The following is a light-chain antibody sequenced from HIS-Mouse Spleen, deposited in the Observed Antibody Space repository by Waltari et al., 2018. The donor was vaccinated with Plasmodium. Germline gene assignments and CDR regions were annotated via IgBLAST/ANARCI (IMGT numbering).Light chain of an antibody. Sequence: SYELTQPPSVSVSPGQTARLPCAGDALPKQYAYWYQQKPGQAPVLVIYKDSERHSGIRERFSGSSSGTTVTLTISGVQAEDEADYYCQSADSSGTYVFGTGTKVTVL. V-gene: IGLV3-25*03. J-gene: IGLJ1*01. CDR2: KDS. CDR1: ALPKQY. CDR3: QSADSSGTYV.